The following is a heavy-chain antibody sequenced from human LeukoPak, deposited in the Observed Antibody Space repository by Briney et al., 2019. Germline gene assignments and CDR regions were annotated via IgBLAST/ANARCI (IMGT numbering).Heavy chain of an antibody. CDR3: ARYLNSGPEDF. V-gene: IGHV3-7*01. D-gene: IGHD1-26*01. J-gene: IGHJ4*02. CDR2: IKYDGREK. CDR1: GFTFSNYW. Sequence: GGSLRLSCAATGFTFSNYWMSWVRQAPGKGLEWVANIKYDGREKQYVDSVKGRFTISRDNAKNSLFLQMNSLRAEDTAVYYCARYLNSGPEDFWGQGTLVTVSS.